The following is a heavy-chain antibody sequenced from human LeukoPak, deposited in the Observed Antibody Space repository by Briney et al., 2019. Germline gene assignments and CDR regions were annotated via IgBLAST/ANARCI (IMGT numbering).Heavy chain of an antibody. V-gene: IGHV4-34*01. CDR3: ARGRREYSGSYRSNWFDP. D-gene: IGHD1-26*01. CDR2: INHSGST. Sequence: SXIRXXXGXGLEWIXEINHSGSTNYNPSLESRVTISVDTSKNQFSLKLSSVTAADTAVYYCARGRREYSGSYRSNWFDPWGQGTLVTVSS. J-gene: IGHJ5*02.